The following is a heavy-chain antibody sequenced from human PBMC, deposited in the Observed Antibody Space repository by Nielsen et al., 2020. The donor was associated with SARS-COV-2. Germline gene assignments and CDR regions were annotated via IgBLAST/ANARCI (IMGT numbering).Heavy chain of an antibody. CDR3: ASRSGYYDSSGYSDY. CDR1: GGSISSSSYY. CDR2: IYYSGST. V-gene: IGHV4-39*01. Sequence: SETLSLTCTVSGGSISSSSYYWGWIRQPPGKGLEWIGSIYYSGSTYYNPSLKSRVTISVDTSKNQFSLKLSSVTAADTAVYYCASRSGYYDSSGYSDYWGQGTLVTVSS. J-gene: IGHJ4*02. D-gene: IGHD3-22*01.